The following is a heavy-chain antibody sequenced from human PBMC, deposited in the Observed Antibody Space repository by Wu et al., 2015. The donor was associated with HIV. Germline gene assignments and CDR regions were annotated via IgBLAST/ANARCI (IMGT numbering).Heavy chain of an antibody. CDR3: ARDKRGYDVLTGYYIYFDY. D-gene: IGHD3-9*01. V-gene: IGHV1-2*02. Sequence: QVHLVQFGGEVKKPGSSVKVTCKASGDGFTSYAVSWVRQAPGQGLEWMGGINPNSGGTNYAQNFEDRVTMTRDTSITTAYMELSSLRSDDTAVYYCARDKRGYDVLTGYYIYFDYWGQGTLVTVSS. J-gene: IGHJ4*02. CDR1: GDGFTSYA. CDR2: INPNSGGT.